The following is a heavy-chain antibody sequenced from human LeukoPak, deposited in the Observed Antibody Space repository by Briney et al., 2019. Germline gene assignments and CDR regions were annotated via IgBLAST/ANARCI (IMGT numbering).Heavy chain of an antibody. CDR1: GGSISSGGYY. J-gene: IGHJ4*02. V-gene: IGHV4-31*03. D-gene: IGHD2-15*01. CDR3: ARAAYCSGGSCLDY. Sequence: SGTLSLTCTVSGGSISSGGYYWSWIRQHPGKGLEWIGYIYYSGSTYYNPSLKSRVTTSVDTSKNQFSLKLSSVTAADTAVYYCARAAYCSGGSCLDYWGQGTLVTVSS. CDR2: IYYSGST.